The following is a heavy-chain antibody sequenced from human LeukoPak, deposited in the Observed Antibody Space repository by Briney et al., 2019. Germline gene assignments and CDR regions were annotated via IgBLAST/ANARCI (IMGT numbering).Heavy chain of an antibody. J-gene: IGHJ4*02. CDR1: GFTVSSNY. CDR3: ARYSGSYYRFDY. D-gene: IGHD1-26*01. Sequence: GGSLRLSCAASGFTVSSNYMSWVRQAPGKGLEWVSVIYSGGSTYYADSVKGRFTISRDNSKNTLYLQMNSLRAEDTAMYYCARYSGSYYRFDYWGQGTLVTVSS. CDR2: IYSGGST. V-gene: IGHV3-53*01.